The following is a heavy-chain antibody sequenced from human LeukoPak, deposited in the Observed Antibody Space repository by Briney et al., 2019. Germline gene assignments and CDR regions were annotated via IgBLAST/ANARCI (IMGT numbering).Heavy chain of an antibody. CDR1: GFTFSSYS. Sequence: GGSLRLSCAASGFTFSSYSMSWVRQAPGKGLEWVSSISSSSSYIYYADSVKGRFTISRDNAKNSLYLQMNSLRAEDTAVYYCARSNSNRPFDYWGQGTLVTVSS. CDR3: ARSNSNRPFDY. V-gene: IGHV3-21*01. CDR2: ISSSSSYI. D-gene: IGHD4-11*01. J-gene: IGHJ4*02.